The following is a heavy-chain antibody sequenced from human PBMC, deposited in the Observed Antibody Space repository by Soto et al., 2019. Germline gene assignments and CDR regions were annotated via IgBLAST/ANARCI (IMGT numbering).Heavy chain of an antibody. J-gene: IGHJ3*02. CDR3: ARDYYDSSEGDGDAFDI. Sequence: QVQLVQSGAEVKKPGASVKVSCKASGYTFTSYGISWVRQAPGQGLEWMGWISAYNGNTNYAQKLQGRVTITTDTSTSTAYMELRSLSSDDTAVYYCARDYYDSSEGDGDAFDIWGQGTIVTVSS. V-gene: IGHV1-18*04. D-gene: IGHD3-22*01. CDR2: ISAYNGNT. CDR1: GYTFTSYG.